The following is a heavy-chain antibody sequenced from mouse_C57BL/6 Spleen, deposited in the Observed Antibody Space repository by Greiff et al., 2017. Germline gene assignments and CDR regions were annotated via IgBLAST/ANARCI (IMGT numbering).Heavy chain of an antibody. V-gene: IGHV1-82*01. Sequence: QVQLQQSGPELVKPGASVKISCKASGYAFSSSWMNWVKQRPGTGLEWIGRIYPGDGDTNYNGKFKGKATLTADKSSSTAYMQLSSLTSEDSAVYVCARGGNLYWYCDVWGTGTTVTVSS. D-gene: IGHD2-1*01. CDR2: IYPGDGDT. J-gene: IGHJ1*03. CDR1: GYAFSSSW. CDR3: ARGGNLYWYCDV.